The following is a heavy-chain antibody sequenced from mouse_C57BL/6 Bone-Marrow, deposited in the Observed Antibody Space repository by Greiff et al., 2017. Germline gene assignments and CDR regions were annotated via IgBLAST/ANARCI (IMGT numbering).Heavy chain of an antibody. Sequence: LQESGPELVKPGASVKISCKASGYAFSSSWMHWVKQRPGKGLEWIGRIYPGDGDTNYTGKFKGKATLTADKSSSTAYMQLSSLTSEAAAVYFCARSTGGDYCDYWGQGTTLTVSS. D-gene: IGHD6-1*01. CDR3: ARSTGGDYCDY. CDR1: GYAFSSSW. CDR2: IYPGDGDT. V-gene: IGHV1-82*01. J-gene: IGHJ2*01.